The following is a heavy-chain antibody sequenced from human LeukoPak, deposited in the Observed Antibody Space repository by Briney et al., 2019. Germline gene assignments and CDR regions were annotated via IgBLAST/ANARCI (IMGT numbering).Heavy chain of an antibody. CDR3: TKEGLGSGSYFSAWFDP. V-gene: IGHV3-30*18. CDR2: VSYDGGTQ. CDR1: GFTFSSYG. D-gene: IGHD3-10*01. Sequence: GGSLRLSCAAPGFTFSSYGMHWVRQAPGKGLEWVAVVSYDGGTQYYADSVKGRFTISRDNSKNTLFLQMNSLRAEDTAVYYCTKEGLGSGSYFSAWFDPWGQGTLVTVSS. J-gene: IGHJ5*02.